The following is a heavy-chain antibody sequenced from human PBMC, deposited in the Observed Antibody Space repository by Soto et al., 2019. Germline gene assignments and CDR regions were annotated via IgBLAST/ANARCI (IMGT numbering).Heavy chain of an antibody. D-gene: IGHD3-16*01. V-gene: IGHV3-23*01. CDR2: ISGSGDGT. CDR1: GFSFNNYA. J-gene: IGHJ4*01. Sequence: EVQLRQSGGGVVQPGGSLRLSCVASGFSFNNYAMTWVRQAPGKGLEWVSGISGSGDGTYYSDSVKDRFSVSRDKSTSTVQLQMSRLRVEDTALYYCAKDKGLRGSSYFGDWGHGALVIVSS. CDR3: AKDKGLRGSSYFGD.